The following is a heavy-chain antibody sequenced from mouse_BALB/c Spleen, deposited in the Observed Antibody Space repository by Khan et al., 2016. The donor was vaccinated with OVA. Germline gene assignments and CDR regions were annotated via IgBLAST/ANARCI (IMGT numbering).Heavy chain of an antibody. CDR1: GYTFPSYW. D-gene: IGHD1-1*01. V-gene: IGHV1S81*02. CDR3: ARIKKIVATYFDY. J-gene: IGHJ2*01. Sequence: QVQLQPSGAELVQAGASVKMSCKASGYTFPSYWLHWVKQRLGQGLEWFAETNPTNGRTYYNEQFNRKATLTVDKSSSTAYMLLSGLTFEDSAVYYCARIKKIVATYFDYWGQGTTLTVSS. CDR2: TNPTNGRT.